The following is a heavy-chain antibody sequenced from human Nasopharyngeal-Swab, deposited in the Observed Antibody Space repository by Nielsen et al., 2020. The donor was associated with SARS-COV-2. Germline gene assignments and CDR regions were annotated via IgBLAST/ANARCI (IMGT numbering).Heavy chain of an antibody. V-gene: IGHV4-34*01. CDR2: INHSGST. Sequence: WIRQPPGGVLEWRGEINHSGSTNYNPSLKSRVTISVDTSKNQFSLKLSSVTAADTAVYYCASRTGYYDILTGSERSQRPNWFDPWGQGTLVTVSS. J-gene: IGHJ5*02. CDR3: ASRTGYYDILTGSERSQRPNWFDP. D-gene: IGHD3-9*01.